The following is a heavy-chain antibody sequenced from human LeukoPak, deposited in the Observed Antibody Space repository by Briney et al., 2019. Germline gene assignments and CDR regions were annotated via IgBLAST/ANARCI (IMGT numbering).Heavy chain of an antibody. V-gene: IGHV4-59*01. D-gene: IGHD5-24*01. CDR1: GGSISSYY. CDR3: AKYASDGRTLEF. Sequence: SEALSLTCTVSGGSISSYYWSWIRQPPGKGLEWIGYIYYSGSTNYNPSLKSRVTISVDTSKNQFSLKLSSVTAADTAVYYCAKYASDGRTLEFWGQGILVTVSS. J-gene: IGHJ4*02. CDR2: IYYSGST.